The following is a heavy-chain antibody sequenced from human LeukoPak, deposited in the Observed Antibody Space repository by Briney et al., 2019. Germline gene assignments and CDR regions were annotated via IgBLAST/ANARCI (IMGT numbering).Heavy chain of an antibody. Sequence: ASVKVSCKASGYTFTSYGISWVRQAPGQGLEWMGWISAYNGNTNYAQKLQGRVTMTTDTSTSTAYMELRSLRSDDTAVYYCARDRTSYYDFWSGYYRGYWFDPWGQGTLVTVSS. CDR3: ARDRTSYYDFWSGYYRGYWFDP. V-gene: IGHV1-18*01. CDR1: GYTFTSYG. D-gene: IGHD3-3*01. CDR2: ISAYNGNT. J-gene: IGHJ5*02.